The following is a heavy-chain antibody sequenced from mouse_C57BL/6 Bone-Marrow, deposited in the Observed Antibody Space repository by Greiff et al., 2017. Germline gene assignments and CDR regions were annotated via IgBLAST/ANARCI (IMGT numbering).Heavy chain of an antibody. Sequence: VQVVESGPGLVQPSQSLSITCTVSGFSLTSYGVHWVRQSPGKGLEWLGVIWSGGSTDYNAAFISRLSISKDNSKSQVFFKMNSLQADDTAIYYCARDDTTVAPTWYFDVWGTGTTVTVSS. CDR3: ARDDTTVAPTWYFDV. CDR2: IWSGGST. CDR1: GFSLTSYG. V-gene: IGHV2-2*01. J-gene: IGHJ1*03. D-gene: IGHD1-1*01.